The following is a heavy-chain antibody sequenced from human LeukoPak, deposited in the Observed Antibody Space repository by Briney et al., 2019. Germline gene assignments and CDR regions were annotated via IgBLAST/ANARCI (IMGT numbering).Heavy chain of an antibody. CDR2: ISYDGSNK. V-gene: IGHV3-30*03. J-gene: IGHJ4*02. D-gene: IGHD3-16*01. CDR3: ARYWRSGNYYFDY. Sequence: GGSLRLSCAASGFTFSSYGMHWVRQAPGKGLEWVAVISYDGSNKYYADSVKGRFTISRDDSKNTLYLQLNSLRAEDTAVYYCARYWRSGNYYFDYWGPGTLVTVSS. CDR1: GFTFSSYG.